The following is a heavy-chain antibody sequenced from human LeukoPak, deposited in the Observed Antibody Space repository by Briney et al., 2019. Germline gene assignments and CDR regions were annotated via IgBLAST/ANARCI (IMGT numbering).Heavy chain of an antibody. CDR1: GITFRSYG. Sequence: GGSLTLSCAASGITFRSYGMHWVRQAPGKGLEWVSSISSSSSYIYYADAVKGRFTISRDNAKNSLYLQMNSLRAEDTAVYHCARGAGYCSSTNCHLWFDYWGQGTLVTVSS. CDR2: ISSSSSYI. V-gene: IGHV3-21*01. D-gene: IGHD2-2*01. CDR3: ARGAGYCSSTNCHLWFDY. J-gene: IGHJ4*02.